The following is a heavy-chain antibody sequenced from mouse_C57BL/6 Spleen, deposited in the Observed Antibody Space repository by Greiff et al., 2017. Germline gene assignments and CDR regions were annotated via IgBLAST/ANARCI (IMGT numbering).Heavy chain of an antibody. CDR2: IYPRSGNT. D-gene: IGHD2-3*01. CDR3: ARSRGYDGYPYFDY. J-gene: IGHJ2*01. V-gene: IGHV1-81*01. CDR1: GYTFTSYG. Sequence: VKLQESGAELARPGASVKLSCTASGYTFTSYGISWVKQRTGQGLEWIGEIYPRSGNTYYNEKFKGKATLTADKSSSTAYMELRSLTSEDSAVYFCARSRGYDGYPYFDYWGQGTTLTVSS.